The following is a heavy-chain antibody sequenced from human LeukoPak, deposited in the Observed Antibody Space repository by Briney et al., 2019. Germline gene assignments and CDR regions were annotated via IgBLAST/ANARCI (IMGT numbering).Heavy chain of an antibody. V-gene: IGHV4-4*07. CDR3: ARDRGEQQLGRSYFDY. CDR1: GGSISSYY. D-gene: IGHD6-13*01. CDR2: IYTSGST. Sequence: SETLSLTCTVSGGSISSYYWSWIRQPAGKGLEWIGRIYTSGSTNYNPSLKSRVTMSVDTSKNQFSLKLSSVTAADTAVYYCARDRGEQQLGRSYFDYWGQGTLVTVSS. J-gene: IGHJ4*02.